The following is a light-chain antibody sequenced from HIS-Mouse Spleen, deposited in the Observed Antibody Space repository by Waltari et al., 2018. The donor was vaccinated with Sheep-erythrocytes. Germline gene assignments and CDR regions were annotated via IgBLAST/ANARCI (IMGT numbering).Light chain of an antibody. CDR1: QRVSSY. V-gene: IGKV3-11*01. Sequence: ELVLTQSPATLSLSPGERATLSCRASQRVSSYLAWYQQKPGQAPRLLIYDASNRATGIPARFSGSGSGTDFTLTISSLEPEDFAVYYCQQRSNWSITFGQGTRLEIK. CDR2: DAS. J-gene: IGKJ5*01. CDR3: QQRSNWSIT.